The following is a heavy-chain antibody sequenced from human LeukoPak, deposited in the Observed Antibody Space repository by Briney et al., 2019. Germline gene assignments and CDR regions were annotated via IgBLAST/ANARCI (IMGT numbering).Heavy chain of an antibody. D-gene: IGHD2-15*01. V-gene: IGHV3-7*01. CDR1: GFTFITYW. Sequence: GGSLRLSCAASGFTFITYWMTWVRQAPGKGLEWVANIKQDGSEKYSADSVKGRFTIARDNAKNSLYLQMNSLRAEDTAVYYCARESLLGFDYWGLGTLVTVSS. J-gene: IGHJ4*02. CDR3: ARESLLGFDY. CDR2: IKQDGSEK.